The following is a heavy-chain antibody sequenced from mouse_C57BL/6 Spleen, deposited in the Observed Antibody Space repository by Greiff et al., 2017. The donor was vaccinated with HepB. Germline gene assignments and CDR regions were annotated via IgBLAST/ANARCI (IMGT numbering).Heavy chain of an antibody. V-gene: IGHV6-3*01. CDR1: GFTFSNYW. J-gene: IGHJ1*03. CDR3: TGGSYYSNSNWYFDV. CDR2: IRLKSDNYAT. D-gene: IGHD2-5*01. Sequence: DVKLQESGGGLVQPGGSMKLSCVASGFTFSNYWMNWVRQSPEKGLEWVAQIRLKSDNYATHYAESVKGRFTISRDDSKSSVYLQMNNLRAEDTGIYYCTGGSYYSNSNWYFDVWGTGTTVTVSS.